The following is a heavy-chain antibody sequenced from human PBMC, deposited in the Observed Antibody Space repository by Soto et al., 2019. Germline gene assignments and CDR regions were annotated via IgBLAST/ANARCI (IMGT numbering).Heavy chain of an antibody. D-gene: IGHD3-22*01. V-gene: IGHV3-21*01. CDR1: GFTFSSYW. J-gene: IGHJ4*02. CDR3: ARLTSYDSSGYYFY. CDR2: ISSSSSYI. Sequence: GSLRLSCAASGFTFSSYWMSWVRQAPGKGLEWVSSISSSSSYIYYADSVKGRFTISRDNAKNSLYLQMNSLRAEDTAVYYCARLTSYDSSGYYFYWGQGTLVTVSS.